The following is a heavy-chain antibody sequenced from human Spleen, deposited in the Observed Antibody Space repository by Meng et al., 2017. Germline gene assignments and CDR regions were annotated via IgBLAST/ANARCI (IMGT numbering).Heavy chain of an antibody. J-gene: IGHJ6*02. D-gene: IGHD3-22*01. CDR3: GGDSSGYASGYYGMDV. CDR1: GFTFSSYE. Sequence: GESLKISCAASGFTFSSYEMNWVRQAPGKGLEWVSAISGTGASTYYADSVKGRFTISRDNSKNTLYLQINSLRAEDTAVYYCGGDSSGYASGYYGMDVWGHGTTVTVSS. V-gene: IGHV3-23*01. CDR2: ISGTGAST.